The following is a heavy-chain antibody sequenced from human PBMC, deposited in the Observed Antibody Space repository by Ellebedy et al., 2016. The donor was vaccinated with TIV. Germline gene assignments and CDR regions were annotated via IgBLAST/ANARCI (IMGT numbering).Heavy chain of an antibody. J-gene: IGHJ5*02. V-gene: IGHV4-59*08. CDR2: VHNSGST. Sequence: MPSETLSLTCTVSGGSINSDYWSWIRQSPGKGLEWIGYVHNSGSTSYNPSLKSRVTISADTSKNYFSLRLSSVTAADTAVYYCARQKVGVLNWFDPWGQGTLVTVSS. CDR1: GGSINSDY. CDR3: ARQKVGVLNWFDP. D-gene: IGHD1-26*01.